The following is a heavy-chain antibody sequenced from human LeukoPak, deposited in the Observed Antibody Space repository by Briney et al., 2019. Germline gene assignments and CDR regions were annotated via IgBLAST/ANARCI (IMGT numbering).Heavy chain of an antibody. Sequence: GGSLRLSCAVSGFTFSTYSMNWVRQAPGKGLEWVSYISSSGSTIYNADSVKGRFTISRDNAKSSLYLQMNSLRAEDTAVYYCAKPLVAVAGGDYDSWGQGTLVTVSS. J-gene: IGHJ5*01. CDR2: ISSSGSTI. V-gene: IGHV3-48*01. CDR3: AKPLVAVAGGDYDS. D-gene: IGHD6-19*01. CDR1: GFTFSTYS.